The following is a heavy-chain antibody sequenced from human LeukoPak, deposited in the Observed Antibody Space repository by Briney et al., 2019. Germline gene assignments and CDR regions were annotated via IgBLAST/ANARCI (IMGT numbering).Heavy chain of an antibody. V-gene: IGHV3-30*18. CDR1: GFSFISYG. CDR3: AKRPSDYGDYVSYFDY. D-gene: IGHD4-17*01. CDR2: ISDEGRRK. Sequence: GGSLRLSCAASGFSFISYGMHWVRQAPGKGLEWVGVISDEGRRKDYADSVKGRLTISRDNSKDTLYLQMNSLRDEDTAVYYCAKRPSDYGDYVSYFDYWGQGTLVTVSS. J-gene: IGHJ4*02.